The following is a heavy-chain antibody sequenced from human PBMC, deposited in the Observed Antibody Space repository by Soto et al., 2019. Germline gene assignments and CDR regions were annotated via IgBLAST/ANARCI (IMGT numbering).Heavy chain of an antibody. Sequence: GESLKISCAASGFTFSSYAMSWVRQAPGKGLEWVSAISGSGGSTYYADSVKGRFTISRDNSKNTLYLQMNSLRAGDTAVYYCAKDRPGIAAAGYFDYWGQGTLVTVSS. J-gene: IGHJ4*02. D-gene: IGHD6-13*01. CDR1: GFTFSSYA. V-gene: IGHV3-23*01. CDR2: ISGSGGST. CDR3: AKDRPGIAAAGYFDY.